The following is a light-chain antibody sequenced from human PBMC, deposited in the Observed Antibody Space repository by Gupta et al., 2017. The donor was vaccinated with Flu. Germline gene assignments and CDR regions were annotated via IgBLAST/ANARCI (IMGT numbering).Light chain of an antibody. Sequence: ISCRSSQSLLDIAGYTSLNCFHQRPCQSPMRLIYRVSNRDAGVPDRCSSSGSCTDFTLKSNRVEAEDVGVYYCMQSTHWPRTFGQGTKLEIK. V-gene: IGKV2-30*01. CDR2: RVS. CDR3: MQSTHWPRT. CDR1: QSLLDIAGYTS. J-gene: IGKJ2*01.